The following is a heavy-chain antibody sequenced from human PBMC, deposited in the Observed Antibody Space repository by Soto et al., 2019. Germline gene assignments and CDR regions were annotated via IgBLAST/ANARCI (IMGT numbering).Heavy chain of an antibody. V-gene: IGHV1-69*01. CDR2: IIPIFGTT. Sequence: QVQLVQSGTEVKKPGSSLKVSCKASGGTFSSYAISWVRQAPGQGLEWMGGIIPIFGTTNYAQRFQGRVSITADESTSTTYMELSSLRSEDTAVYYCAGSYKYGSGTFDAIDIWGQGTLVTVSS. J-gene: IGHJ3*02. D-gene: IGHD3-10*01. CDR3: AGSYKYGSGTFDAIDI. CDR1: GGTFSSYA.